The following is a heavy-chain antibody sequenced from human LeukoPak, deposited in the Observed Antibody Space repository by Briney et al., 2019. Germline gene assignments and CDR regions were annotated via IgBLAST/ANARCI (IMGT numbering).Heavy chain of an antibody. CDR2: INLNNGGT. CDR1: GYTFTAYH. D-gene: IGHD6-25*01. V-gene: IGHV1-2*02. CDR3: AISIQAAAIPAFDL. J-gene: IGHJ4*02. Sequence: GASVKLSSKPSGYTFTAYHIHWMRQAPGHVLEYMGKINLNNGGTNYAQTFPGRVTMTRDTSIRTAYMDRSRLSSDDTALICCAISIQAAAIPAFDLWGQGTQVTVSS.